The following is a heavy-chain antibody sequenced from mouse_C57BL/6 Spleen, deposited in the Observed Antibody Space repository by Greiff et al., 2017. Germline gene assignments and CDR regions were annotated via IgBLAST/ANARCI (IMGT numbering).Heavy chain of an antibody. CDR3: ARDYGSRWYFDY. V-gene: IGHV1-81*01. CDR1: GYTFTSYG. CDR2: IYPRSGNT. J-gene: IGHJ2*01. Sequence: VQLQQSGAELARPGASVKLSCKASGYTFTSYGISWVKQRTGQGLEWIGEIYPRSGNTYYNEKFKGKATLTADKSSSTAYMELRSLTSEDSAVYFCARDYGSRWYFDYWGQGTTLTVSS. D-gene: IGHD1-1*01.